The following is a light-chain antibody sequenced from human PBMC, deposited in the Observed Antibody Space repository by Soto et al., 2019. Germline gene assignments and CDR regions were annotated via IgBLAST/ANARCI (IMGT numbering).Light chain of an antibody. J-gene: IGKJ1*01. CDR3: QQYNNWPT. CDR1: QSVRSN. V-gene: IGKV3-15*01. Sequence: EIVMTQSPATLSVSPEERATLSCRASQSVRSNLAWYQQKPGQAPRLLIYDTSTRATGIPARFSGSGSGTEFTLTISSLQSEDFAVYNCQQYNNWPTFGQGTKVEIK. CDR2: DTS.